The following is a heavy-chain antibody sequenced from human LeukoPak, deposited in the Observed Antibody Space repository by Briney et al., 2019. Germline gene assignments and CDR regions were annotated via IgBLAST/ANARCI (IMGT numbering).Heavy chain of an antibody. D-gene: IGHD6-19*01. CDR1: GGSISSSSYY. V-gene: IGHV4-39*01. Sequence: SETLSLTCTVSGGSISSSSYYWGWIRQPPGKGLEWIGSIYYSGSTYYNPSLKSRVTISVDTSKNQFSLKLSSVTAADTAVYYCASYQWLLLYYLNYWGQGTLVTVSS. J-gene: IGHJ4*02. CDR2: IYYSGST. CDR3: ASYQWLLLYYLNY.